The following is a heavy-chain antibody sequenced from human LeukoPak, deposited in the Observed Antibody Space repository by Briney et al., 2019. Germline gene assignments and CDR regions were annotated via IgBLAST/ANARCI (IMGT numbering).Heavy chain of an antibody. D-gene: IGHD3-9*01. Sequence: PGGSLRLSCAASGFTVSSNYMSWVRQAPGKGLEWVSVIYSGGSTYYADSVKGRFTISRDNSKNTLYLQMNSLRAEDTAVYYCARARGYDILTGYYFFFDYWGQGTLVTVSS. V-gene: IGHV3-66*01. CDR2: IYSGGST. CDR3: ARARGYDILTGYYFFFDY. J-gene: IGHJ4*02. CDR1: GFTVSSNY.